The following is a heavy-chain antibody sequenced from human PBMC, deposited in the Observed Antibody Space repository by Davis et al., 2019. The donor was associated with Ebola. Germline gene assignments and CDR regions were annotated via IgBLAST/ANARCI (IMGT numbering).Heavy chain of an antibody. CDR3: ARQRRDGYSDFDY. CDR1: GGSVSGFY. J-gene: IGHJ4*02. V-gene: IGHV4-59*08. CDR2: IYYSGST. Sequence: SETLSLTCSVSGGSVSGFYWNWIRQPPGKGLQWIGYIYYSGSTNYNSSLKSRVTISVDTSKNQFSLKLRSVTAADTAVYYCARQRRDGYSDFDYWGLGTLVTVSS. D-gene: IGHD5-24*01.